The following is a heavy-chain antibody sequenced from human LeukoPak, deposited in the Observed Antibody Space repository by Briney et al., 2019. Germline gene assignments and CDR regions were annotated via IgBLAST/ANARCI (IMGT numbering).Heavy chain of an antibody. V-gene: IGHV3-30*03. J-gene: IGHJ4*02. CDR3: ETRPSDYGAYVSYFAY. Sequence: GGALRLSCAASGFSFIGYGMHWVRQAPGKGLECGGVISDDGRRKDYADSVKGRFTISRDNCKDTLSLQMTRMRAEDTAVYYCETRPSDYGAYVSYFAYWGQGTLVTVSS. D-gene: IGHD4-17*01. CDR2: ISDDGRRK. CDR1: GFSFIGYG.